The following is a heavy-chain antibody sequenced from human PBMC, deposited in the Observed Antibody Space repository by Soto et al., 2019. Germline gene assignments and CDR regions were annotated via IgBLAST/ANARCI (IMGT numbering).Heavy chain of an antibody. CDR3: ARGSWNYPYYYYGMDV. V-gene: IGHV1-18*01. J-gene: IGHJ6*02. D-gene: IGHD1-7*01. Sequence: QVQLVQSGAEVKKPGASVKVSCKASGYTFTSYGISWVRQAPGQGLEWMGWISAYNGKTHYAQKLQGRVTMTNDTSTSTVYMELRSLRSDDTAVYYCARGSWNYPYYYYGMDVWGQGTTVTVSS. CDR1: GYTFTSYG. CDR2: ISAYNGKT.